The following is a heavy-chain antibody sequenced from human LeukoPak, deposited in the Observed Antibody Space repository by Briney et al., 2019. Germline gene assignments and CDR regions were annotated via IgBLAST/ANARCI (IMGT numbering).Heavy chain of an antibody. J-gene: IGHJ6*03. CDR2: IIPIFGTA. CDR3: ASKGYYDFWSGPIYAYYYYMDV. V-gene: IGHV1-69*06. Sequence: GASVKVSCKASGYTFTSYDINWVRQATGQGLEWMGGIIPIFGTANYAQKFQGRVTITADKSTRTAYMELSSLRSEDTAVYYCASKGYYDFWSGPIYAYYYYMDVWGRGTTVTVSS. CDR1: GYTFTSYD. D-gene: IGHD3-3*01.